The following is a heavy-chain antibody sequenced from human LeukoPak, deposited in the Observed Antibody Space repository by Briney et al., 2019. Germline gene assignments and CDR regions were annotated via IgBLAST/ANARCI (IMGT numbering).Heavy chain of an antibody. CDR1: GGSFSGYY. CDR3: ARVVGSGYYFDY. J-gene: IGHJ4*02. Sequence: PSETLSLTYAVYGGSFSGYYWSWIRQPPGKGLEWIGEINHSGSTNYNPSLKSRVTISIDTSKNQFSLKLSSVTAADTAVYYCARVVGSGYYFDYWGQGTLVTVSS. V-gene: IGHV4-34*01. D-gene: IGHD3-3*01. CDR2: INHSGST.